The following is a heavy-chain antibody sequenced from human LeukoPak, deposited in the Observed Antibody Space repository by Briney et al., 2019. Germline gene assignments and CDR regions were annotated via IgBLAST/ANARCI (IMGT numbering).Heavy chain of an antibody. J-gene: IGHJ4*02. V-gene: IGHV3-23*01. CDR3: AARKVRGVWFYLDY. CDR2: IYDDNT. Sequence: GGSLRLSCAASGFTVSAYAMAWVRQAPGKGLEWVSTIYDDNTYYADSVKGRFAISTDNSKNTPYLQMNSLRVEDTAVYFCAARKVRGVWFYLDYWGQGTLVTVSS. CDR1: GFTVSAYA. D-gene: IGHD3-10*01.